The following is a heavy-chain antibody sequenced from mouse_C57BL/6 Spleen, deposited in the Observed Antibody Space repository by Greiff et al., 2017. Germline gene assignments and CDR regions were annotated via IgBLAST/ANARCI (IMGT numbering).Heavy chain of an antibody. Sequence: VQLQQSGAELVRPGASVKLSCTASGFNFKDYYMHWVKQRPEQGLEWIGRIDPEDGDTEYAPKFQGKATMTADTSSNTAYLQLSSLTSEDTAVYYCTLYYYGSSYYFDYWGQGTTLTVSS. D-gene: IGHD1-1*01. J-gene: IGHJ2*01. V-gene: IGHV14-1*01. CDR1: GFNFKDYY. CDR2: IDPEDGDT. CDR3: TLYYYGSSYYFDY.